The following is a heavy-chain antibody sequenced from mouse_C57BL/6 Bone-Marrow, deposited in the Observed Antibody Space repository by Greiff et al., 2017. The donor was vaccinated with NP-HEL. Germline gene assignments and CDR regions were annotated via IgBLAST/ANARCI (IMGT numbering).Heavy chain of an antibody. CDR2: IDPENGDT. CDR3: TPYYGREFDY. Sequence: EVQLQESGAELVRPGASVKLSCTASGFNIKDDYMHWVKQRPEQGLEWIGWIDPENGDTEYASKFQGKATITADTSSNTAYLQLSSLTSEDTAVYYCTPYYGREFDYWGQGTTLTVSS. D-gene: IGHD1-1*01. J-gene: IGHJ2*01. CDR1: GFNIKDDY. V-gene: IGHV14-4*01.